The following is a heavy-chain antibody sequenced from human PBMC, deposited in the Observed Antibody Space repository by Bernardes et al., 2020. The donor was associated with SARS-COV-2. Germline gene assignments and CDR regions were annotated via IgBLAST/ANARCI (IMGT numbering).Heavy chain of an antibody. V-gene: IGHV3-53*01. CDR2: IYSGGST. D-gene: IGHD1-26*01. CDR1: GFTVSGNY. J-gene: IGHJ2*01. CDR3: ARKEVTRSFSYFDL. Sequence: VGSLILSCAASGFTVSGNYMSWVRQAPGKGLEWVSVIYSGGSTYYADSVKGRFTISRDNSKNTLYLEMNSLRAEDTAVYYCARKEVTRSFSYFDLWGRGTLVTVSS.